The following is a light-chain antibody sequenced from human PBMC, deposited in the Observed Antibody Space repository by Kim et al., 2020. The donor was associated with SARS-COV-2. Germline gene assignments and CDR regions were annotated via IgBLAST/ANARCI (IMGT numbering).Light chain of an antibody. Sequence: EIVMTQSPATLSVSPGDRATLSCRASQSVNSNLAWYQQKPGQAPRLLIYGASTRATGIPARFSGSGSGTEFTLTISSLQSEDFAVYYCQQYSNWPRTFGQGTKVDIK. CDR2: GAS. J-gene: IGKJ1*01. V-gene: IGKV3-15*01. CDR3: QQYSNWPRT. CDR1: QSVNSN.